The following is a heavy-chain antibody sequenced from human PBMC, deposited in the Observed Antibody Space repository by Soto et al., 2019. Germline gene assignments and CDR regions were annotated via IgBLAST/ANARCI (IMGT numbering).Heavy chain of an antibody. D-gene: IGHD2-2*01. CDR1: GYTFTSYG. V-gene: IGHV1-18*01. CDR3: ARDWALGYCSSTSCQNWFDP. Sequence: QVQLVQSGAEVKKPGASVKVSCKASGYTFTSYGISWVRQAPGQGLEWMGWISAYNGNTNHAQKLKGRVTMTTDTSTSTAYMELRSLRSDDTAVYYCARDWALGYCSSTSCQNWFDPWGQGTLVTVSS. CDR2: ISAYNGNT. J-gene: IGHJ5*02.